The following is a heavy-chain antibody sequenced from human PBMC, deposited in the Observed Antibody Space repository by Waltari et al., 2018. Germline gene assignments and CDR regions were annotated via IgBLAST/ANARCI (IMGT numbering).Heavy chain of an antibody. J-gene: IGHJ4*02. D-gene: IGHD3-22*01. V-gene: IGHV3-11*06. CDR3: ARDGSYGRSGYQTFDS. CDR1: GFTFRDYF. CDR2: IDSISTYT. Sequence: QVQLVESGGGWVKPGGSVRRPCVDCGFTFRDYFRGWIRQAPGKGLQWVSYIDSISTYTNYADSVKGRFTISREDAKNSLYLQMDSLKEEDTAVYYCARDGSYGRSGYQTFDSWGQGTLVTVSS.